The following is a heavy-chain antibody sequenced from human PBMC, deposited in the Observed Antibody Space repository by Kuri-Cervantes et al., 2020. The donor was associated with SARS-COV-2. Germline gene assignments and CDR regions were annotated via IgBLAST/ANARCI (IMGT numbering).Heavy chain of an antibody. V-gene: IGHV2-70*11. J-gene: IGHJ4*02. Sequence: SGPTLVKPTQTLTLTCTFSGFSLSTSGVGVGWLRQPPGKALEWLARIDWDDDKYYKTSLNTRLSISKDTSKDQVVLTMTNMDPVDTATYYCVRIRAATVIADYWGQGTLVTVSS. CDR1: GFSLSTSGVG. D-gene: IGHD4-11*01. CDR3: VRIRAATVIADY. CDR2: IDWDDDK.